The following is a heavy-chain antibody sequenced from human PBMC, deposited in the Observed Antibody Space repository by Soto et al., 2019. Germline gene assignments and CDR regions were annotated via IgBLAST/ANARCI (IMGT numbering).Heavy chain of an antibody. CDR2: INPNSGGT. CDR3: ALGAIVATRLVPWFDP. J-gene: IGHJ5*02. Sequence: GASVKVSCKASGYTFSSYAITWVRQAPGQGLEWMGWINPNSGGTNYAQKFQGWVTMTRDTSISTAYMELSRLRSDDTAVYYCALGAIVATRLVPWFDPWGQGTLVTVSS. D-gene: IGHD5-12*01. V-gene: IGHV1-2*04. CDR1: GYTFSSYA.